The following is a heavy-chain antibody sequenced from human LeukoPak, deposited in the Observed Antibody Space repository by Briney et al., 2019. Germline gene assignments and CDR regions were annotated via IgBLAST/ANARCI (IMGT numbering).Heavy chain of an antibody. J-gene: IGHJ4*02. CDR1: GGSISSYY. Sequence: SETLSLTCTVSGGSISSYYWSWIRQPPGKGLEWIGYISYSGITNYIPSLKSRVTFSVDTSKKQFSLRLSSVTAADTAVYFCARYDPPFYFDSWGQGTLVTVPS. D-gene: IGHD3-3*01. V-gene: IGHV4-59*01. CDR3: ARYDPPFYFDS. CDR2: ISYSGIT.